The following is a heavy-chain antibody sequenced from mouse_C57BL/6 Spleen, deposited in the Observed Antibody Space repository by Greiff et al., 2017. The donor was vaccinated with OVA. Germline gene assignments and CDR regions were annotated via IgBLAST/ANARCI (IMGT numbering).Heavy chain of an antibody. V-gene: IGHV1-64*01. J-gene: IGHJ4*01. D-gene: IGHD2-4*01. CDR2: IHPNSGST. Sequence: QVQLQQPGAELVKPGASVKLSCKASGYTFTSYWMHWVKQRPGQGLEWIGMIHPNSGSTNYNEKFKSKATLTVDKSSSTAYMQLSSLTSEDSAVYYCARHGDYDGAMDYWGQGTSGTVSS. CDR3: ARHGDYDGAMDY. CDR1: GYTFTSYW.